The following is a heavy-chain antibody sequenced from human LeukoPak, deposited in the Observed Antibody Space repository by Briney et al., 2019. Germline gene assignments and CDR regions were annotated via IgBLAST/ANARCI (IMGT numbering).Heavy chain of an antibody. CDR3: ARGLYGDYLGY. CDR1: GGSISSYY. J-gene: IGHJ4*02. CDR2: IYYSGST. V-gene: IGHV4-59*01. D-gene: IGHD4-17*01. Sequence: SETLSLTCTVSGGSISSYYWSWIRQPPGKGLEWIGYIYYSGSTNYNPSLKSRVTISVDTSKNQFSLKLSSVTAADTAVYYCARGLYGDYLGYWGQGTLVTVSS.